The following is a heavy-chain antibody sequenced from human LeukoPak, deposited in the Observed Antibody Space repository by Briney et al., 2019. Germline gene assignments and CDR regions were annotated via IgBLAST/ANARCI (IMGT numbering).Heavy chain of an antibody. V-gene: IGHV3-73*01. Sequence: GGSLKLSCAASGFTFSDSAFHWVRQASGKGLEWVGRIRSKPNNYATAYTASVKGRFTISRDDSKNTAYLQMNGLNTEDTAMYYCTRHLIGATPFDYWGQGTLVSVSS. CDR1: GFTFSDSA. J-gene: IGHJ4*02. D-gene: IGHD4/OR15-4a*01. CDR3: TRHLIGATPFDY. CDR2: IRSKPNNYAT.